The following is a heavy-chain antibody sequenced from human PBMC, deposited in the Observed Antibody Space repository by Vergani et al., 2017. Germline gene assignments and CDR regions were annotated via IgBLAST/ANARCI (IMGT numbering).Heavy chain of an antibody. D-gene: IGHD3-22*01. CDR1: GFTFSSYA. CDR2: ISGSGGRT. J-gene: IGHJ4*02. CDR3: AKVAPQDYYDSSGYPLFDY. V-gene: IGHV3-23*01. Sequence: EVQLLESGGGLVQPGGSLRLSCAASGFTFSSYAMSWVRQAPGKGLEWVSAISGSGGRTYYADSVKGRFTISRDNSKNTLYLQMNSLRAEDTAVDYCAKVAPQDYYDSSGYPLFDYWGQGTLVTVSS.